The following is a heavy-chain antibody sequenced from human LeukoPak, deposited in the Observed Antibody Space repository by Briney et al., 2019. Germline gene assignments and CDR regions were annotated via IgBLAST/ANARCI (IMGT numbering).Heavy chain of an antibody. J-gene: IGHJ6*03. V-gene: IGHV3-30*03. CDR1: GFTFSSYG. CDR2: ISYDGGNK. D-gene: IGHD1-1*01. CDR3: ARDSPGPFGLYYYMDV. Sequence: GGSLRLSCAASGFTFSSYGMHWVRQAPGKGLEWVAVISYDGGNKYYADSVKGRFTISRDNSKNTLYLQMNSLRAEDTAVYYCARDSPGPFGLYYYMDVWGKGTTVTVSS.